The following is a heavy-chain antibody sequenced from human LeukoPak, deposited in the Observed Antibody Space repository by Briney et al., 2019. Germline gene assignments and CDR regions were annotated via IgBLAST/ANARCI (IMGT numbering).Heavy chain of an antibody. CDR2: ISTYNGNT. Sequence: AASVKVSCKASDYTFTNYDIRWVRQAPGQGLEWMGWISTYNGNTNYAQKFQDRVTMTTDTSTSTAYMELRSLRSDDTAVYYCAREVTHHIYYGMDVWGQGTTVTVFS. J-gene: IGHJ6*02. V-gene: IGHV1-18*01. CDR1: DYTFTNYD. D-gene: IGHD4-23*01. CDR3: AREVTHHIYYGMDV.